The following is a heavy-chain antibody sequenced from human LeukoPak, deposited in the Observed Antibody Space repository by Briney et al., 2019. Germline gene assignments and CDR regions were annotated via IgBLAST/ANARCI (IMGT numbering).Heavy chain of an antibody. CDR1: GGTFSSYA. V-gene: IGHV1-69*01. CDR2: ITPIFGTA. Sequence: SVKVSCKASGGTFSSYAISWVRQAPGQGLEWMGGITPIFGTANYAQKFQGRVTITADESTSTAYMELSSLRSEDTAVYYCARVLLYDSSDFDYWGQGTLVTVSS. J-gene: IGHJ4*02. CDR3: ARVLLYDSSDFDY. D-gene: IGHD3-22*01.